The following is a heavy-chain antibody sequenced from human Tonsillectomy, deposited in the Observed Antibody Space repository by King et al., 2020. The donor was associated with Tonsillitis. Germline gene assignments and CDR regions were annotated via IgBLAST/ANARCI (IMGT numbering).Heavy chain of an antibody. D-gene: IGHD5-18*01. CDR2: ISWNSGSI. CDR1: GFTFDDYA. Sequence: VQLVESGGGLVQPGRSLRLSCAASGFTFDDYAMHWVRQAPGKGLEWVSGISWNSGSIGYADSVKGRFTISRDNAKNSLYLQMNSLRAEDTALYYCAKVGVRYSYGSDAFDIWGQGTMVTVSS. CDR3: AKVGVRYSYGSDAFDI. J-gene: IGHJ3*02. V-gene: IGHV3-9*01.